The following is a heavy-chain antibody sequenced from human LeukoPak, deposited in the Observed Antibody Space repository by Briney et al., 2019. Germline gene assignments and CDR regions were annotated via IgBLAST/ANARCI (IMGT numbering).Heavy chain of an antibody. D-gene: IGHD3-22*01. CDR3: ARDYYDSSGYFEGDDY. V-gene: IGHV1-18*01. J-gene: IGHJ4*02. Sequence: ASVKVSCKASGYTFTSYGISWVRQAPGQGLEWMGWISAYNGNTNYAQKLQGRVTMTTDTSTSTAYMELRSLRSDDTAVYYCARDYYDSSGYFEGDDYWGQGTLVTVSS. CDR1: GYTFTSYG. CDR2: ISAYNGNT.